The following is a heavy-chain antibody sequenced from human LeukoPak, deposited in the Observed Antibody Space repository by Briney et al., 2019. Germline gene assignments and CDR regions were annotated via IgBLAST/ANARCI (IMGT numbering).Heavy chain of an antibody. CDR2: FSTTSLI. CDR1: GFSFTSYT. CDR3: AKDGPTVTIFGHFDY. D-gene: IGHD4-17*01. Sequence: GGSLRLSCAASGFSFTSYTMNWVRQAPGKGLEWVSSFSTTSLIHYADSVKGRFTISRDNAKNTLYLQMNSLSAEDTAVYYCAKDGPTVTIFGHFDYWGRGTLVTVSS. J-gene: IGHJ4*01. V-gene: IGHV3-21*01.